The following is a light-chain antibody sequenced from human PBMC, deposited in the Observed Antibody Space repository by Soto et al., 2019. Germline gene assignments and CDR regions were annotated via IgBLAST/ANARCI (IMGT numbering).Light chain of an antibody. J-gene: IGKJ1*01. CDR2: GAS. Sequence: EIVMTQSPATLSVSPGETSSLSGRASQSAGNFLAWYQQKPGQAPRLLIYGASTRATGIPARFSGSGSGTEFTLTISSLQSEDFAVYYCQQYNNWPQTFGQGNKVDIK. CDR3: QQYNNWPQT. CDR1: QSAGNF. V-gene: IGKV3-15*01.